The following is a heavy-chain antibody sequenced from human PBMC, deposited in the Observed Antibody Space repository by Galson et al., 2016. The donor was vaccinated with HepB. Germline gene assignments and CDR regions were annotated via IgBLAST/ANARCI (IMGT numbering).Heavy chain of an antibody. Sequence: SLRLSCAASGFTFNNYGMTWVRQAPGKGLEVVSSISRSGDSTEYADSVKGRFIISRDNTKNTLSLQMNSLRAEDTAVYYCVQGSTAPAVWGKGTTVTVSS. J-gene: IGHJ6*04. CDR3: VQGSTAPAV. CDR2: ISRSGDST. CDR1: GFTFNNYG. D-gene: IGHD2-2*01. V-gene: IGHV3-23*01.